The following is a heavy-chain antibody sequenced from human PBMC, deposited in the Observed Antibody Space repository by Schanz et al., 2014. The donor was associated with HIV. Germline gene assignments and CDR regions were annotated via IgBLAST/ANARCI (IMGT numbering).Heavy chain of an antibody. V-gene: IGHV3-74*02. Sequence: VQLVESGGGVVQPGRSLRLSCAASGFTFSSYAMHWVRQAPGKGLEWVSRINSDGSSANYADSVKGRVTISRDNAKNTLYLQMNGLRAEDTAVYYCANEEVPNDYWGQGTLVTVSS. CDR2: INSDGSSA. J-gene: IGHJ4*02. CDR1: GFTFSSYA. CDR3: ANEEVPNDY.